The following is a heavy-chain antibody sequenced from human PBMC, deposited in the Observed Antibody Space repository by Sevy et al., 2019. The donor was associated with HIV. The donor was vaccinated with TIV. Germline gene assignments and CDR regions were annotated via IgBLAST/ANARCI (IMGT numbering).Heavy chain of an antibody. Sequence: GGSLRLSCAASGFTFSSYSMNWVRQAPGKGLEWVSSISSSSSYIYYADSVKGRFTISRDNAKNSLYLQMNSLRAEDMAVYYCARVYSSSWYPAGRSIDYWGQGTLVTVSS. D-gene: IGHD6-13*01. V-gene: IGHV3-21*01. J-gene: IGHJ4*02. CDR3: ARVYSSSWYPAGRSIDY. CDR2: ISSSSSYI. CDR1: GFTFSSYS.